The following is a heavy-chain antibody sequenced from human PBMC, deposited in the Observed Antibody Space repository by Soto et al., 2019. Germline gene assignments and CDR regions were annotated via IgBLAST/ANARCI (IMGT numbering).Heavy chain of an antibody. D-gene: IGHD3-10*01. V-gene: IGHV4-34*01. Sequence: QVQLQQWGAGLLKPSETLSLTCAVYGGSFSGYYWSWIRQPPGKGLEWIGEINHSGSTNYNPSLKSRGTISVDTSKNQFSLKLSSVTAADTAVYYCARGLSRRFGEFPHAFDIWGQGTMVTVSS. CDR1: GGSFSGYY. CDR3: ARGLSRRFGEFPHAFDI. CDR2: INHSGST. J-gene: IGHJ3*02.